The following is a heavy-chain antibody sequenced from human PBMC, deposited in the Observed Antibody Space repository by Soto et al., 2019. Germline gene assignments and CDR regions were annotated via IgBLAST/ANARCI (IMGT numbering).Heavy chain of an antibody. CDR2: IYYSGST. CDR3: ARHNWSSSWYKRHFDY. J-gene: IGHJ4*02. V-gene: IGHV4-39*01. Sequence: SETLSLTCTVSGGSISSSSYYWGWIRQPPGKGLEWIGSIYYSGSTYYNPSLKSRVTISVDTSKNQFSLKLSSVTAADTAVHYCARHNWSSSWYKRHFDYWGQGTLVTVSS. CDR1: GGSISSSSYY. D-gene: IGHD6-13*01.